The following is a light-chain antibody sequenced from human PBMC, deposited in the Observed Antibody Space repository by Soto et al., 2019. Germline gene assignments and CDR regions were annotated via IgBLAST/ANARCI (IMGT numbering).Light chain of an antibody. V-gene: IGKV3-20*01. Sequence: EIVLTQSPGTLSLSPGERATLSCRASQSVSSSYLAWYQQKPGQAPRLLIYGASSRARGIPDRFGGSGSGTDFTLTVSRLEPEDFAVYYCQQYGSAPWTFGQGTKVEI. CDR3: QQYGSAPWT. CDR1: QSVSSSY. CDR2: GAS. J-gene: IGKJ1*01.